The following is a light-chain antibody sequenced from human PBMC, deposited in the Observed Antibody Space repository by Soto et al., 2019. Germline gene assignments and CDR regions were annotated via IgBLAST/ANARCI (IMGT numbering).Light chain of an antibody. Sequence: EIVMTQSPLSLSVTPGEPASISCRTSQSLVSSSYNYLDWYVQKPGQSTHLLIYLPSRRASVVPDRFRGSGTGTNFTLQISRVEAEDVGVYDSVQALEVQWTFGQGTKVEIK. CDR3: VQALEVQWT. CDR2: LPS. V-gene: IGKV2-28*01. J-gene: IGKJ1*01. CDR1: QSLVSSSYNY.